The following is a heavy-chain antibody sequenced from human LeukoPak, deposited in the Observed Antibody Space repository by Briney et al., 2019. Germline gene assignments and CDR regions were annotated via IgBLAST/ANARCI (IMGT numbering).Heavy chain of an antibody. J-gene: IGHJ5*02. CDR3: AKDIRQLWPYNWFDP. D-gene: IGHD5-18*01. CDR2: ISYDGSNK. Sequence: GGSLRLSCAASGFTFSSYGMHWVRQAPGKGLEWVAVISYDGSNKYYADSVKGRFTISRDNSKNTLYLQMNSLRAEDTAVYYCAKDIRQLWPYNWFDPWGQGTLVTVSS. CDR1: GFTFSSYG. V-gene: IGHV3-30*18.